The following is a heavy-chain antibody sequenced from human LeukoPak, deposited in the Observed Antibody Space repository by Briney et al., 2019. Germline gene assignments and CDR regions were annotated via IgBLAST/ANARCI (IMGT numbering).Heavy chain of an antibody. V-gene: IGHV3-23*01. CDR2: ISGSGCST. CDR3: AKDHRTVVITSDAFDI. J-gene: IGHJ3*02. D-gene: IGHD3-22*01. Sequence: GGSLRLSCAASGFTFSSYAMSWVRQAPGKGLEWVSAISGSGCSTYYADSVKGRFTISRDNSKNTLYLQMNSLRAEDTAVYYCAKDHRTVVITSDAFDIWGQGTMVTVSS. CDR1: GFTFSSYA.